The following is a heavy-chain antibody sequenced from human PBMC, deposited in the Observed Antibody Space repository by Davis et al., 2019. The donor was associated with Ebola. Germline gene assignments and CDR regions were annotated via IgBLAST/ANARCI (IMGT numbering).Heavy chain of an antibody. Sequence: PGRSLKTSCPAPGFTSSSYDMHWVRQVTGKGLEWVSAIGTAGDTYYPGSVKGRFTISRENAKNSLYLQMNSLRAGDTAVYYCARAHFGRSSFDYWGQGTLVTVSS. CDR2: IGTAGDT. CDR3: ARAHFGRSSFDY. J-gene: IGHJ4*02. V-gene: IGHV3-13*01. CDR1: GFTSSSYD. D-gene: IGHD6-6*01.